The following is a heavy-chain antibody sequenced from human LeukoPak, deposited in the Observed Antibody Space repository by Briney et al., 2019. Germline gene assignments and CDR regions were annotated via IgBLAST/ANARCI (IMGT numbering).Heavy chain of an antibody. CDR3: ARQISGNRDY. D-gene: IGHD3-10*01. CDR1: GVSISGYY. V-gene: IGHV4-59*05. J-gene: IGHJ4*02. CDR2: IFYREGFSYGGTT. Sequence: SETLSLTCTVSGVSISGYYWIWIRQSPRRGLEYIGSIFYREGFSYGGTTFYNPSLQSRVTISVDTPKNAFSLRLSSVTAADTAVYYCARQISGNRDYWGQGTLVTVSA.